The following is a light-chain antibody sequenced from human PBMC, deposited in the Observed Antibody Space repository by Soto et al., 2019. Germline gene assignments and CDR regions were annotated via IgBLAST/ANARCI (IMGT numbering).Light chain of an antibody. J-gene: IGKJ1*01. CDR2: GAS. Sequence: EIVLTQSPDTLSLSPGERATLSCRASQSVSSNYLAWYQQIPGQAPRPLIYGASSRVPGIPDRFSGSGSGTDFTLTISRLEPEDFAVYYCQQYGSSPWTFGQGTKVDIK. V-gene: IGKV3-20*01. CDR3: QQYGSSPWT. CDR1: QSVSSNY.